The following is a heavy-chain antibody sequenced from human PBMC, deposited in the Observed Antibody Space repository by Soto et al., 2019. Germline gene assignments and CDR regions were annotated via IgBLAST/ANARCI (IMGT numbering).Heavy chain of an antibody. V-gene: IGHV1-58*01. CDR2: IIVGSGGT. Sequence: SVKVSCKTSGFTFTNSAVQWVRQARGQRLEWIGWIIVGSGGTNYAREVQERVTISRDTSTSTAYMELSGLRSEDTAMYYCVAELYSGGGCCSFDFWGQGTMVTVSS. D-gene: IGHD2-21*02. CDR1: GFTFTNSA. J-gene: IGHJ3*01. CDR3: VAELYSGGGCCSFDF.